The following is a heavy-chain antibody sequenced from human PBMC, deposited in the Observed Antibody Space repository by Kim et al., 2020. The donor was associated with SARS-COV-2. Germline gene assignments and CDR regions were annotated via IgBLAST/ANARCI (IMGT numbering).Heavy chain of an antibody. D-gene: IGHD6-19*01. V-gene: IGHV3-23*01. CDR3: AKDHPSDGWPTFDS. Sequence: YAASVRGRFTVSRDNTKDTVYLQMNSLRAEATALYYGAKDHPSDGWPTFDSWGQGTLVAVSS. J-gene: IGHJ4*02.